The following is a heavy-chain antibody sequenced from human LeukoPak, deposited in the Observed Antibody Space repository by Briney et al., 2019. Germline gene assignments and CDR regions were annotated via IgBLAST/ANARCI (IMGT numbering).Heavy chain of an antibody. D-gene: IGHD6-19*01. CDR1: GFTFSDHW. CDR2: IKKDGSEK. CDR3: ARGMSGRNRYSSGPADAFDI. J-gene: IGHJ3*02. Sequence: GGSLRLSCAASGFTFSDHWMSWVRQVPGKGLEWVADIKKDGSEKNEVDSAKGRFTISRDNAKNSLYLQMNSLRAEDTAVYYCARGMSGRNRYSSGPADAFDIRGQGTMVTVSS. V-gene: IGHV3-7*01.